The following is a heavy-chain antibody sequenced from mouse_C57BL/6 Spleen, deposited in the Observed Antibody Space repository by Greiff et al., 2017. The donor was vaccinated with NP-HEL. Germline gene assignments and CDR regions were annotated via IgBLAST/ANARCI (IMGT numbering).Heavy chain of an antibody. D-gene: IGHD4-1*01. J-gene: IGHJ1*03. Sequence: EVKVVESEGGLVQPGSSMKLSCTASGFTFSDYYMAWVRQVPEKGLEWVANINYDGSSTYYLDSLKSRFIISRDTAKNILYLQMSSLKSEDTATYYCARDRANWDVRWYFDVWGTGTTVTVSS. V-gene: IGHV5-16*01. CDR2: INYDGSST. CDR3: ARDRANWDVRWYFDV. CDR1: GFTFSDYY.